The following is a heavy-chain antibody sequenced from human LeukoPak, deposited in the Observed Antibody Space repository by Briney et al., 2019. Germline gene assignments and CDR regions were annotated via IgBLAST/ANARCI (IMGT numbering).Heavy chain of an antibody. V-gene: IGHV3-53*05. D-gene: IGHD1-26*01. CDR1: GFTFSSYW. CDR2: IYIGGGT. Sequence: PGGSLRLSCAASGFTFSSYWMSWVRQAPGKGLEWVSVIYIGGGTYYADSVKGRFTISRDNSKNTLYLQMNSLRPEDTALYYCAKAWGGSSHWYFDLWGRGTLVTVSS. J-gene: IGHJ2*01. CDR3: AKAWGGSSHWYFDL.